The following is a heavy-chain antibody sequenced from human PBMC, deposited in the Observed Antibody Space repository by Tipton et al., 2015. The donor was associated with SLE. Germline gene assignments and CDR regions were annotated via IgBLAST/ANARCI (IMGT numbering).Heavy chain of an antibody. CDR2: IYIGGST. J-gene: IGHJ4*02. CDR3: AKDDTAAAYFFDH. CDR1: GFPFSSFA. D-gene: IGHD6-25*01. Sequence: GSLRLSCVASGFPFSSFAMSWVRQAPGKGLECVSTIYIGGSTHYADTVKGRFTISRDNSKNTLYLDMNNLRPEDTAVYYCAKDDTAAAYFFDHWGQGTLVTVS. V-gene: IGHV3-23*03.